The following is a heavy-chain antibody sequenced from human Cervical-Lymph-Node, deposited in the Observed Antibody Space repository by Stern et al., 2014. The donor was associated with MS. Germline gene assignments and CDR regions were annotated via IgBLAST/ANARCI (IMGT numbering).Heavy chain of an antibody. CDR2: SIPTFDTP. CDR3: ARAYTYYSNSAGY. D-gene: IGHD3-10*01. Sequence: VQLVQSGAEVKKPGSSVKVSCKASGGTFSSYEITWVRQAPGQGLEWMGGSIPTFDTPSYAQKFQDRVTISADESTKTAYLELNGLKSDDTAIYFCARAYTYYSNSAGYWGQGTLVTVSS. V-gene: IGHV1-69*01. J-gene: IGHJ4*02. CDR1: GGTFSSYE.